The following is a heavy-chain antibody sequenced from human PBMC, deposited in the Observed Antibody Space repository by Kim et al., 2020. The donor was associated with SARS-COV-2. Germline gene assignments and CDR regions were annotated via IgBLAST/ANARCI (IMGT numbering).Heavy chain of an antibody. D-gene: IGHD6-19*01. CDR1: GYTFTSYG. Sequence: ASVKVFCKASGYTFTSYGISWVRQAPGQGLEWMGWISAYNDNTNYPQKVQGRVTMTTDTSTSTAYMELRSLRSDDTAVYYCARDRGSSGWDRPDYWGQGTLVTVSS. CDR2: ISAYNDNT. J-gene: IGHJ4*02. CDR3: ARDRGSSGWDRPDY. V-gene: IGHV1-18*01.